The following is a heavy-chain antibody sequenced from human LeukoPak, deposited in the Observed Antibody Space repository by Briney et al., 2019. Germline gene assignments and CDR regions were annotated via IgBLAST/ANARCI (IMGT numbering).Heavy chain of an antibody. Sequence: GGSLRLSCGASGFTFSSYGMHWVRQAPGKGLEWVAFIRYDGSKKSHADSVKGRFTISRDNSKNTLYLQMKSLRAEDTAVYYCAKDSVVVAGLVNYFDSWGRGTLVTVSS. CDR1: GFTFSSYG. J-gene: IGHJ4*02. CDR3: AKDSVVVAGLVNYFDS. CDR2: IRYDGSKK. V-gene: IGHV3-30*02. D-gene: IGHD6-19*01.